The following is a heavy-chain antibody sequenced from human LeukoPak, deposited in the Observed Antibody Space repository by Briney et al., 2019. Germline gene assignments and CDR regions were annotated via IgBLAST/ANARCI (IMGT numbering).Heavy chain of an antibody. CDR3: ARQYSGSYHPAYYYYYMDV. Sequence: SETLSLTCTVSGGSISNYYWSWIRQPPGKGLEWIGYIYYSGSTNYNPSLKSRVTISVDTSKNQFSLKLSSVTAADTAVYYCARQYSGSYHPAYYYYYMDVWGKGTTVTVSS. V-gene: IGHV4-59*08. CDR2: IYYSGST. D-gene: IGHD1-26*01. J-gene: IGHJ6*03. CDR1: GGSISNYY.